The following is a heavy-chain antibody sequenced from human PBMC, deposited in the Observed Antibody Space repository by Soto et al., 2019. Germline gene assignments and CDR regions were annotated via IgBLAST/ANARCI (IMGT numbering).Heavy chain of an antibody. CDR2: IIPISGTA. CDR3: ARSQGSSTSLEIYYYYYYGMDV. Sequence: QVQLVQSGAEVKKPGSSVKVSCKASGGTFSSYAISWVRQAPGQGLEWMGGIIPISGTANYAQKCQGRVTITADVSTSTAYMELSSLRSEDTAVYYCARSQGSSTSLEIYYYYYYGMDVWGQGTTVTVSS. V-gene: IGHV1-69*01. D-gene: IGHD2-2*01. J-gene: IGHJ6*02. CDR1: GGTFSSYA.